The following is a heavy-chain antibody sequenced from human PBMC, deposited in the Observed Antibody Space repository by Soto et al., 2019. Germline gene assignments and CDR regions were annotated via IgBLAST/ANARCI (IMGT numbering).Heavy chain of an antibody. Sequence: SVKVSCKTSGYTFNTYGINWVRQAPGQGLEWMGGIIPIFGTANYAQKFQGRVTITADESTSTAYMELSSLRSEDTAVYYCARGGTIFGVVIDPYGMDVWGQGTTVTVSS. V-gene: IGHV1-69*13. CDR3: ARGGTIFGVVIDPYGMDV. CDR1: GYTFNTYG. J-gene: IGHJ6*02. CDR2: IIPIFGTA. D-gene: IGHD3-3*01.